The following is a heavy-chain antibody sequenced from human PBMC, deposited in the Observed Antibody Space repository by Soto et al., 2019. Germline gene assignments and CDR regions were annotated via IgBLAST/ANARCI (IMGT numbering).Heavy chain of an antibody. D-gene: IGHD3-22*01. CDR2: INHSGTT. CDR1: GGSLSGYY. CDR3: ARGGYYDGVVPGYNYYYGMDV. V-gene: IGHV4-34*02. J-gene: IGHJ6*02. Sequence: QVQLQQWGARLLKPSETLSLTCAVYGGSLSGYYWSWIRQPPGKGLEWIGEINHSGTTNYRPSLTSRVTISVDTSKTQFSLRLTSVTAADTAVYYCARGGYYDGVVPGYNYYYGMDVWGQGTTVTVSS.